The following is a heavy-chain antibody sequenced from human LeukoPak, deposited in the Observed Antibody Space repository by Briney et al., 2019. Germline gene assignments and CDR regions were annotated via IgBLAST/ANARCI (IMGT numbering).Heavy chain of an antibody. D-gene: IGHD3-9*01. J-gene: IGHJ4*02. CDR2: ISSSSSYI. CDR1: GFTFSSYS. V-gene: IGHV3-21*01. CDR3: ARSLSYDILTGYLY. Sequence: GGSLRLSCAAPGFTFSSYSMNWVRQAPGKGLEWVSSISSSSSYIYYADSVKGRFTISRDNAKNSLYLQMNSLRAEDTAVYYCARSLSYDILTGYLYWGQGTLVTVSS.